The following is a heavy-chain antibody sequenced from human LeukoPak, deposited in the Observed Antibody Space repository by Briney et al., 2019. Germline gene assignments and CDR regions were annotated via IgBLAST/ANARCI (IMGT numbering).Heavy chain of an antibody. J-gene: IGHJ4*02. CDR2: IKQDGSEK. Sequence: GGSLRLSCAVSGFTFSSYWMSWVRQAPGKGLEWVANIKQDGSEKYYVDSVKGRFTISRDNAKNSLYLQMNGLRAEDTAVYYCARDCPSFNYDILTGYYIDYWGQGTLVTVSS. CDR1: GFTFSSYW. CDR3: ARDCPSFNYDILTGYYIDY. D-gene: IGHD3-9*01. V-gene: IGHV3-7*01.